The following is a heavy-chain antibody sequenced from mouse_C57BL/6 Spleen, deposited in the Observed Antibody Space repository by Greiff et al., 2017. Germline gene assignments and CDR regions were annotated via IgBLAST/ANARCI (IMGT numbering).Heavy chain of an antibody. CDR1: GYTFTSYW. V-gene: IGHV1-55*01. J-gene: IGHJ2*01. CDR2: IYPGSGST. Sequence: VQLQQPGAALVKPGASVKMSCKASGYTFTSYWITWVKQRPGQGLEWIGDIYPGSGSTNYNEKFKSKATLTVDTSSSTAYMQLSSLTSEDSAVYYCARRSIGSSLDYWGQGTTLTVSS. CDR3: ARRSIGSSLDY. D-gene: IGHD1-1*01.